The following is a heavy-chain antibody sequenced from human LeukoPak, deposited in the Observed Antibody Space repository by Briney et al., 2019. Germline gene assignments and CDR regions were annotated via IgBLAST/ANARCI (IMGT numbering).Heavy chain of an antibody. CDR1: GGSISSGGYY. V-gene: IGHV4-30-2*01. CDR3: AKASSSSWYGGLTFDP. Sequence: SETLSLTCTVSGGSISSGGYYWSWIRQPPGKGLEWIGYIYHSGSTYYNPSLKSRVTISVDRSKNQLSLKLSSVTAADTAVYYCAKASSSSWYGGLTFDPWGQGTLVTVSS. J-gene: IGHJ5*02. D-gene: IGHD6-13*01. CDR2: IYHSGST.